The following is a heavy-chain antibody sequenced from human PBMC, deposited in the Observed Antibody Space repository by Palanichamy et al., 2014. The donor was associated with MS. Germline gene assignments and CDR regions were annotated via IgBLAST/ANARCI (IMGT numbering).Heavy chain of an antibody. CDR1: GGSISSSSYY. Sequence: QLQLQESGPGLVKPSETLPLTCTVSGGSISSSSYYWGWIRQPPGKGLEWIGTFYYTGNTYYNPSLKSRVTISVDTSKNQFSLKLSSVTAADTAVYYCASRRRIYGDYSDWGQGTLVTVSS. J-gene: IGHJ4*02. D-gene: IGHD4-17*01. V-gene: IGHV4-39*01. CDR3: ASRRRIYGDYSD. CDR2: FYYTGNT.